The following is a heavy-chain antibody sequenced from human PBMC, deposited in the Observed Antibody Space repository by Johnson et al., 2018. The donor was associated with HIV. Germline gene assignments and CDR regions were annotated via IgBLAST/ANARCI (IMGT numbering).Heavy chain of an antibody. J-gene: IGHJ3*02. CDR2: IRYDGSNK. Sequence: VQLVESGGGVVQPGRSLRLSCAASGFTFSTYGMHWVRQAPGKGLEWVALIRYDGSNKYYADSVKGRFIISRDNSKNTLYLQMNSLRPDDTAVYFCAKEQPYYYDNRHAFDIWGQGTMVTVSS. CDR3: AKEQPYYYDNRHAFDI. CDR1: GFTFSTYG. V-gene: IGHV3-30*02. D-gene: IGHD3-22*01.